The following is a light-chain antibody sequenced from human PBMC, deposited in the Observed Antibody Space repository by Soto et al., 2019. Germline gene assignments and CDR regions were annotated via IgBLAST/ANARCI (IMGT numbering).Light chain of an antibody. CDR3: SSYTSTSTLYV. Sequence: QSALTQPASASGSPGRSITISCIGTSSDIGAYNYVSWYQQHPGKVPKLMIYEVTNRPSGLSNRFSGSKSGNTASLTISGLQAEDEADYFCSSYTSTSTLYVVGAGTKVTXL. CDR2: EVT. J-gene: IGLJ1*01. CDR1: SSDIGAYNY. V-gene: IGLV2-14*01.